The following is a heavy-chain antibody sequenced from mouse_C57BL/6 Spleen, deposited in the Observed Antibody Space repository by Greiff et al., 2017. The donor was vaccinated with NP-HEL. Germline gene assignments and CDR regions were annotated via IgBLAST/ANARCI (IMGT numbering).Heavy chain of an antibody. CDR1: GYTFTSYW. CDR2: INPSNGGT. D-gene: IGHD2-10*02. Sequence: QVQLQQPGTELVKPGASVKLSCKASGYTFTSYWMHWVKQRPGQGLEWIGNINPSNGGTNYNEKFKSKATLTVDKSSSTAYMQLSSLTSEDSAVYYCARSGYGNPYYYAMDYWGQGTSVTVSS. J-gene: IGHJ4*01. CDR3: ARSGYGNPYYYAMDY. V-gene: IGHV1-53*01.